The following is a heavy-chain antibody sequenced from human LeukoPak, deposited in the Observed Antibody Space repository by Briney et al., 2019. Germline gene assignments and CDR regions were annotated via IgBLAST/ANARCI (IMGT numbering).Heavy chain of an antibody. J-gene: IGHJ3*02. CDR1: GYSINNGYY. CDR2: MFHTGNS. Sequence: SETLSLTCTVFGYSINNGYYWGWIRQAPGKGLEWIGSMFHTGNSYYNPSLKRRVTIAIDTSKNQFSLKLSSVTAADTAVYYCARARNYYDSSDYYYEGNAFDIWGQGTMVTVSS. D-gene: IGHD3-22*01. CDR3: ARARNYYDSSDYYYEGNAFDI. V-gene: IGHV4-38-2*02.